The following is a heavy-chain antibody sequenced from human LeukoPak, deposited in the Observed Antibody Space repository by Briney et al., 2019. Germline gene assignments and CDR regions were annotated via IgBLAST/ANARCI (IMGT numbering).Heavy chain of an antibody. CDR2: IKSKTDGGTT. V-gene: IGHV3-15*01. CDR3: AKDHKAVAGTPVA. J-gene: IGHJ5*02. Sequence: GGSLRLSCAASGFTFSNAWMSWVRQAPGKGLEWVGRIKSKTDGGTTDYAAPVKGRFTISRDDSKNTLYLQMNSLKTEDTAVYYCAKDHKAVAGTPVAWGQGTLVTVSS. D-gene: IGHD6-19*01. CDR1: GFTFSNAW.